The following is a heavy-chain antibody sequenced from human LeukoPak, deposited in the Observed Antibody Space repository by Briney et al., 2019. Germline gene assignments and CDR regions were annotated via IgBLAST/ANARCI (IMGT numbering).Heavy chain of an antibody. CDR1: GGTFSSYA. V-gene: IGHV1-18*01. Sequence: AASVKVSCKASGGTFSSYAISWVRQAPGQGLEWMGWISAYNGNTNYAQKLQGRVTMTTDTSTSTAYMELRSLRSDDTAVYYCARVLRYFDWLYDYYYYMDVWGKGTTVTISS. CDR3: ARVLRYFDWLYDYYYYMDV. CDR2: ISAYNGNT. D-gene: IGHD3-9*01. J-gene: IGHJ6*03.